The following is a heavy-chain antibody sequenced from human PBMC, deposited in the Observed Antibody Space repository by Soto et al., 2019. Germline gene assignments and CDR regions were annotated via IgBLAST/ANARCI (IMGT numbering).Heavy chain of an antibody. V-gene: IGHV1-46*01. CDR2: INPSGGST. J-gene: IGHJ6*02. CDR1: GYTFTSYY. D-gene: IGHD2-15*01. CDR3: ARDRYCSGGSCQHDGMDV. Sequence: ASVKVSCKASGYTFTSYYMHWVRQAPGQGLEWMGIINPSGGSTSYAQKFQGRVTMTRDTSTSTAYMELSRLRSDDTAVYYCARDRYCSGGSCQHDGMDVWGQGTTVTVSS.